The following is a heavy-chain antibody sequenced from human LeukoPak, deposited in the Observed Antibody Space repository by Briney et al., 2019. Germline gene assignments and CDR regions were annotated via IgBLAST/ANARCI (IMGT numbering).Heavy chain of an antibody. CDR2: IYYSGST. Sequence: KTSGTLSLTCTVSGGSISSSSDYWGWIRQPPGKGLEWIGSIYYSGSTYYNPSLKSRVTISVDTSKNQFSLKLSSVTAADTALYYCARRRKYYYDSSGYFPWGQGTLVTVSS. J-gene: IGHJ5*02. V-gene: IGHV4-39*01. CDR3: ARRRKYYYDSSGYFP. CDR1: GGSISSSSDY. D-gene: IGHD3-22*01.